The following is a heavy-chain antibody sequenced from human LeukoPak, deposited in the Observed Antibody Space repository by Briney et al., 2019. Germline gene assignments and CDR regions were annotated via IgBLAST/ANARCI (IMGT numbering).Heavy chain of an antibody. V-gene: IGHV3-7*01. CDR2: IKQDGSEK. J-gene: IGHJ3*02. Sequence: GGSLRLSCAASGFTFSRYWMNWVRQAPGKGLEWVANIKQDGSEKYYVDSVKGRFTISRDNAKNSLYLQMNSLRAEDTAVYYCARDGPFEYQLLLDAFDIWGQGTMVTVSS. CDR1: GFTFSRYW. D-gene: IGHD2-2*01. CDR3: ARDGPFEYQLLLDAFDI.